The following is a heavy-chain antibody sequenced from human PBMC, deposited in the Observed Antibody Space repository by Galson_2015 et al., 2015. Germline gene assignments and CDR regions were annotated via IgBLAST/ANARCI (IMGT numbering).Heavy chain of an antibody. D-gene: IGHD2-2*02. CDR2: IIPILGTE. CDR1: GRTFSSYA. V-gene: IGHV1-69*13. Sequence: SVKVSCKASGRTFSSYAISWVRQAPGQGLEWMGGIIPILGTENYAQKFQGRVTITADESTSTAYMELSSLRSEDTAVYFCARSSFVVVPAAIPLRQFSPRIMDVWGQGTTVTVSS. J-gene: IGHJ6*02. CDR3: ARSSFVVVPAAIPLRQFSPRIMDV.